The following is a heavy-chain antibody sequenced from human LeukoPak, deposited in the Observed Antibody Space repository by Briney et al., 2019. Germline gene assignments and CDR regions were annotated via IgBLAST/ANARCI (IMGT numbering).Heavy chain of an antibody. CDR3: VRDVSNTCNGDVCDDRFDL. J-gene: IGHJ4*02. V-gene: IGHV3-21*01. Sequence: GGSLRLPCAASGFTFSSYSMNWVRQAPGKGLEWVSSISTSSSYIYYADSVKGRFTISRDNAKNSLYLQMNSLRAEDTAVYYCVRDVSNTCNGDVCDDRFDLWGQGILVTVSS. CDR2: ISTSSSYI. D-gene: IGHD2-8*02. CDR1: GFTFSSYS.